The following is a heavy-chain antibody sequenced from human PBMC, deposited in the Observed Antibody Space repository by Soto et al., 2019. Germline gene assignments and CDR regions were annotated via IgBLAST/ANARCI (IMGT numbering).Heavy chain of an antibody. CDR2: INAGNGNT. V-gene: IGHV1-3*05. Sequence: VQLVQSGAEEKKPGASVKVSCKASGYTFTSYAMHWVRQAPGQRLEWMGWINAGNGNTKYSQKFQGRVTITRDTSASTADMELSSLRSEDTAVYFCARSSVYYLLDDSWDQGTLVTVSS. J-gene: IGHJ4*02. CDR3: ARSSVYYLLDDS. CDR1: GYTFTSYA. D-gene: IGHD3-22*01.